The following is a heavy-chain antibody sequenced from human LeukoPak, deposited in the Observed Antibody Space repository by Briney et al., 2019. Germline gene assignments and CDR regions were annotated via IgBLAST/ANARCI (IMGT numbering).Heavy chain of an antibody. V-gene: IGHV1-2*02. CDR1: GYTLTDYY. CDR3: ARDMGRYSGYDYDY. J-gene: IGHJ4*02. D-gene: IGHD5-12*01. Sequence: ASVKVSCKPSGYTLTDYYLHWVRQAPGQGLEWAGWIHPNSGPTHYAQKFQGRLTMTRDTSISTAYMELTRLRSDDTGVYYCARDMGRYSGYDYDYWGQGTLVSASS. CDR2: IHPNSGPT.